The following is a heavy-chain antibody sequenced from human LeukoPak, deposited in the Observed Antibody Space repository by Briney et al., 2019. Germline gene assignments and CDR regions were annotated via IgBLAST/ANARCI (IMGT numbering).Heavy chain of an antibody. CDR3: ARATDSIVHWFDP. V-gene: IGHV4-4*07. CDR2: IDTSGNT. CDR1: GGSISSYY. Sequence: SETLSLTCTVSGGSISSYYWSWIRQPAGKGLEWIGRIDTSGNTNYKPSLKSRVTMSVDTSKNQFSLKLSSVTAADTAVYYCARATDSIVHWFDPWGQGTLVTVSS. D-gene: IGHD2-15*01. J-gene: IGHJ5*02.